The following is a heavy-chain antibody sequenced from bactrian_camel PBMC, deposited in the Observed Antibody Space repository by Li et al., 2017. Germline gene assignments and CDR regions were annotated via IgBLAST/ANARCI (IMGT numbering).Heavy chain of an antibody. V-gene: IGHV3S26*01. J-gene: IGHJ6*01. CDR2: IDLDNDGDT. D-gene: IGHD3*01. CDR1: GYTGSGYC. CDR3: AAASECPPEWAAMDGADFGY. Sequence: HVQLVESGGGTVQTGRSLNLSCAASGYTGSGYCMGWFRQAPGKEREGVAAIDLDNDGDTTYAESVQGRFTISRDNAENMLYLQMNSLKPEDTAMYYCAAASECPPEWAAMDGADFGYWGQGTQVTVS.